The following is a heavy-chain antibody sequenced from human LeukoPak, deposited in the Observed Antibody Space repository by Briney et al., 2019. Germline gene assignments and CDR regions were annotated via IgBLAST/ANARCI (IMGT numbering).Heavy chain of an antibody. CDR3: ASAIVGPTTDY. D-gene: IGHD1-26*01. V-gene: IGHV3-48*03. Sequence: GGSLRLSCAASGFTFSSYEMNWVRQAPGKGLEWVSYISSSGSTIYYTDSVKGRFTISRDNAKNSLYLQMNSLRAEDTAVYYCASAIVGPTTDYWGQGTLVTVSS. J-gene: IGHJ4*02. CDR2: ISSSGSTI. CDR1: GFTFSSYE.